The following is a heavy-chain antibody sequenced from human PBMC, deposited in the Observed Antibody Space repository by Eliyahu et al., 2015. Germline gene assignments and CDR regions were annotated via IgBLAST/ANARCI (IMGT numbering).Heavy chain of an antibody. Sequence: EVQLLESGGGLVQPGGSLXXSCXAPGFTXXXXAMXWVRQAPGKGLGWVSAISGSGGSTYYADSVKGRFTISRDNSKNTLYLQMNSLRAEDTAVYYCAKDPTPLQWLVSSFDYWGQGTLVTVSS. CDR2: ISGSGGST. V-gene: IGHV3-23*01. CDR3: AKDPTPLQWLVSSFDY. CDR1: GFTXXXXA. D-gene: IGHD6-19*01. J-gene: IGHJ4*02.